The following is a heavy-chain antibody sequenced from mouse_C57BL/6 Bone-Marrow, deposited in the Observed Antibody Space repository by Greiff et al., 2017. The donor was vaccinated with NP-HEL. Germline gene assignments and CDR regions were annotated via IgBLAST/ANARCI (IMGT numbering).Heavy chain of an antibody. CDR2: IWGVGST. CDR3: ARGSSLYYYAMDY. D-gene: IGHD1-1*01. V-gene: IGHV2-6*01. Sequence: VKVVESGPGLVAPSQSLSITCTVSGFSLTSYGVDWVRQSPGKGLEWLGVIWGVGSTNYNSALKSRLSISKDNSKSQVFLKMNSLQTDDTAMYYCARGSSLYYYAMDYWGQGTSVTVSS. J-gene: IGHJ4*01. CDR1: GFSLTSYG.